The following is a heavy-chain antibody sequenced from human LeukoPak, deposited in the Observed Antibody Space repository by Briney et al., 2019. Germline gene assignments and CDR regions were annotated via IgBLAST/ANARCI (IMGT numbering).Heavy chain of an antibody. J-gene: IGHJ4*02. Sequence: ASVKVSCKASGYTFTSYGISWVRQAPGQGLEWMGWINPNSGGTNYAQKFQGRVTMTRDTSISTAYMELSRLRSDDTAVYYCALLRYFDWLIDYWGQGTLVTVSS. D-gene: IGHD3-9*01. V-gene: IGHV1-2*02. CDR1: GYTFTSYG. CDR3: ALLRYFDWLIDY. CDR2: INPNSGGT.